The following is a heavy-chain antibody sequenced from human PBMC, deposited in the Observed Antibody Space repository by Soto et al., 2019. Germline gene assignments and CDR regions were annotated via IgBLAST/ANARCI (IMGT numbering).Heavy chain of an antibody. J-gene: IGHJ4*02. CDR2: ISGGGDTT. CDR1: GFTFNNYA. D-gene: IGHD3-10*01. Sequence: EVQLLESGGGLVQPGGSLRLSCAASGFTFNNYAMTWVRQAPGKGLEXVSAISGGGDTTSYADSVKGRFTVSRDGSKNTLYLQMSSLRAEDTALYYCAKGRGGSGSLTPRVDFWGQGTLVTVSS. V-gene: IGHV3-23*01. CDR3: AKGRGGSGSLTPRVDF.